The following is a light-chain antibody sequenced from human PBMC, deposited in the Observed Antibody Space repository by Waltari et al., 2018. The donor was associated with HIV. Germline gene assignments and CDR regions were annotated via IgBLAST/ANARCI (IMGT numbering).Light chain of an antibody. V-gene: IGLV3-21*04. CDR3: QVWDTATAHVI. CDR1: NIGSKS. Sequence: SYVVTQPPSVSVAPGQTARISCGGDNIGSKSVHWYPQRPGQAPVLVFYYDSDRPSGIPERFSSSSSGNTDTLTISRVEAGDEADYFCQVWDTATAHVIFGGGTKLTVL. J-gene: IGLJ2*01. CDR2: YDS.